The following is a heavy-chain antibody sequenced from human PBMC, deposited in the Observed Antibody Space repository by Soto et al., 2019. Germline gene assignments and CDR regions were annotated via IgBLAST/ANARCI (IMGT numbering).Heavy chain of an antibody. D-gene: IGHD3-10*01. CDR3: ASSSRGSGKFDY. V-gene: IGHV4-59*01. Sequence: SETLSLTCTASGGSISSYYWSWIRQPPGKGLEWIGYIYYSGSTNYNPSLKSRVTISVDTSKNQSSLKLSSVTAADTAVYYCASSSRGSGKFDYWGQGTLVTVSS. J-gene: IGHJ4*02. CDR1: GGSISSYY. CDR2: IYYSGST.